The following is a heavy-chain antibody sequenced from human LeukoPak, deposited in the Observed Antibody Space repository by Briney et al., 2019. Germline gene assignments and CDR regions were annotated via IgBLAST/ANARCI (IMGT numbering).Heavy chain of an antibody. CDR1: GFTFSSNA. D-gene: IGHD3-22*01. J-gene: IGHJ4*02. CDR2: ISGSGGST. CDR3: AKANYYESSGYYENLDY. V-gene: IGHV3-23*01. Sequence: GGSLRLSCAASGFTFSSNAMSWVRQAPGKGLEWVSAISGSGGSTYYADSVKGRFTISRDNSKNTLYLQMNSLRADDTAVYYCAKANYYESSGYYENLDYWGQGTLVTVSS.